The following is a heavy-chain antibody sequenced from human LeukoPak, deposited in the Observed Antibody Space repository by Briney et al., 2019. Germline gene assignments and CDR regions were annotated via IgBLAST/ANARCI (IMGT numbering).Heavy chain of an antibody. CDR3: ARDLFRGAFDY. V-gene: IGHV4-4*07. Sequence: ASETLSLTCTVSGGSPSSYYWSWLRQPAGKGLEWIGRIYTSGSTNYNPSLKSRVTMSVDTSKNQFSLKLSSVTGADTAVYYCARDLFRGAFDYWGQGNLVTVSS. D-gene: IGHD3-10*01. CDR1: GGSPSSYY. J-gene: IGHJ4*02. CDR2: IYTSGST.